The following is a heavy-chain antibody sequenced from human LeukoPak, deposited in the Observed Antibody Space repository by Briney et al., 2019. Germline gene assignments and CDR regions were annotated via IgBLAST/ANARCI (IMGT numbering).Heavy chain of an antibody. V-gene: IGHV3-48*01. Sequence: GGSLRLSCAASGSTFSRYSMNWVRQAPGKGLEWVSYISTSSRTIYYADSVKGRFTISRDNAENSLFLQVNSLRAEDTAVYYCARDLFGYYAMDVWGQGTTVTVSS. J-gene: IGHJ6*02. D-gene: IGHD3-10*01. CDR2: ISTSSRTI. CDR3: ARDLFGYYAMDV. CDR1: GSTFSRYS.